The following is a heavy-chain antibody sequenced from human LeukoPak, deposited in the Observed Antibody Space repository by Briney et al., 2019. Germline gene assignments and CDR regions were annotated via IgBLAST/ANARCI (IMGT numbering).Heavy chain of an antibody. D-gene: IGHD2-2*02. CDR1: GISFSNFG. J-gene: IGHJ6*03. CDR2: IQYDGNNK. V-gene: IGHV3-30*02. CDR3: SIGGPILRGDMDV. Sequence: VGSLRLSCEASGISFSNFGIHWVRQAPGKGLEWVAFIQYDGNNKYYAASVKGRFTVYRDNFKNTVFWAMNSLRSEDACLYFCSIGGPILRGDMDVWGTGTTVTISS.